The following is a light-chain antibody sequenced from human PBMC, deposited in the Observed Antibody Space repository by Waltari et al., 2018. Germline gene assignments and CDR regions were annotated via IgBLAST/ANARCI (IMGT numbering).Light chain of an antibody. Sequence: SYVLTQPPSVSVAPGETARITCGGNNIESKSVHWYRQRPGQAPVLVISYDSDRPSGIPWRFSGSNSGNTATLTISRVEAGDEADYYCQVWDANTDPGVFGTGTEVTVL. CDR1: NIESKS. CDR2: YDS. J-gene: IGLJ1*01. CDR3: QVWDANTDPGV. V-gene: IGLV3-21*01.